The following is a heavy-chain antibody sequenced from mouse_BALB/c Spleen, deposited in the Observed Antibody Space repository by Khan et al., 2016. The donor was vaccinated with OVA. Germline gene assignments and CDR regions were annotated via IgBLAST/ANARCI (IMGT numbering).Heavy chain of an antibody. D-gene: IGHD1-2*01. CDR1: GYSITSGYG. Sequence: EVKLLESGPGLVKPSQSLSLTCTVTGYSITSGYGWNCIRQFPGNKLEWMGYISYSGCTYYNPSLQSRISITRDTSKNQFFLQLNSVTTEDTATFYCARTARIKYWGQGTTLTVSS. CDR3: ARTARIKY. CDR2: ISYSGCT. V-gene: IGHV3-2*02. J-gene: IGHJ2*01.